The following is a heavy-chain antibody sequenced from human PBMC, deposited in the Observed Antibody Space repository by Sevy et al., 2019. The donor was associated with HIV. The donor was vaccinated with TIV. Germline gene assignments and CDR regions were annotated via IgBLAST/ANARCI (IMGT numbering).Heavy chain of an antibody. CDR1: GFTFSSYS. V-gene: IGHV3-21*01. CDR3: ARDKYYYGSGSSTYYYYYGMDV. CDR2: ISSSSSYI. Sequence: GGSLRLSCAASGFTFSSYSMNWVRQAPGKGLEWVSSISSSSSYIYYADSVKGRFTISRDNAKNSLYLQMNSLRAEDTAVHYCARDKYYYGSGSSTYYYYYGMDVWGQGTTVTVSS. J-gene: IGHJ6*02. D-gene: IGHD3-10*01.